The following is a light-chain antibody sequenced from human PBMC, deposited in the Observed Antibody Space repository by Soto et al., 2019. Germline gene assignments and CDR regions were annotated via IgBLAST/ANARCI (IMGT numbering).Light chain of an antibody. CDR3: QQRSDWPWT. Sequence: EIVLTHSPGTLSLSPGERATLSCRASLTISDNYLAWYQQKAGQAPRLVVYDVSNRATGIPARFSGGGSGTDFTLTISNLEPEDFAVYYCQQRSDWPWTFGQGTKVDI. CDR1: LTISDNY. CDR2: DVS. V-gene: IGKV3-11*01. J-gene: IGKJ1*01.